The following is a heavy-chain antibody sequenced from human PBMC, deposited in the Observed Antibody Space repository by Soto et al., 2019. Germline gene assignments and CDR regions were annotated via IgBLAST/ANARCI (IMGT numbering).Heavy chain of an antibody. J-gene: IGHJ4*02. CDR3: ARDRYDFWSGYYSSYYFDY. CDR2: ISYDGSNK. Sequence: QVQLVESGGGVVQPGRSLRLSCAASGFTFSSYATHWVRQAPGKGLEWVAVISYDGSNKYYADSVKGRFTISRDNSKNTLYLQMNSLRAEDTAVYYCARDRYDFWSGYYSSYYFDYWGQGTLVTVSS. V-gene: IGHV3-30-3*01. CDR1: GFTFSSYA. D-gene: IGHD3-3*01.